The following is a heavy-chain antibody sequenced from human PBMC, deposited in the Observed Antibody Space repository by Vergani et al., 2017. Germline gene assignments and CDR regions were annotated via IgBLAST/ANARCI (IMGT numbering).Heavy chain of an antibody. J-gene: IGHJ4*02. CDR2: ISSSSSYI. Sequence: EVQLVESGGGLAKPGGSLRLSCAASGFTFSSYSMNWVRQAPGKGLEWVSSISSSSSYIYYADSVKGRFTISRDNAKNSLYLQMNSLRAEDTAVYYCARIGWWYYYDSSGYYYSDYWGQGTLVTVSS. D-gene: IGHD3-22*01. V-gene: IGHV3-21*01. CDR3: ARIGWWYYYDSSGYYYSDY. CDR1: GFTFSSYS.